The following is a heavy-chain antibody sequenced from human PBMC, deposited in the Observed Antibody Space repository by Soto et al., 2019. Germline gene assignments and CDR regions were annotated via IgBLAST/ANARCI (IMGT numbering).Heavy chain of an antibody. CDR1: GYTFISYG. D-gene: IGHD2-15*01. J-gene: IGHJ4*02. CDR2: ISAYNGNT. V-gene: IGHV1-18*01. Sequence: DSVRVSCRASGYTFISYGISWVRKAPGQGLEWMGWISAYNGNTNYAQKLQGRVTMTTDTSTSTAYMELRSLRSDDTAVYYCARDLRYNYCSGGSCYLPYWGQGTLVPSPQ. CDR3: ARDLRYNYCSGGSCYLPY.